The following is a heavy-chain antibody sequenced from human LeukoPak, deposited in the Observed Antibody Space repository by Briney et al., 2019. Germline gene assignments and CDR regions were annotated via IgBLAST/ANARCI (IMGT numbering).Heavy chain of an antibody. CDR3: ARDGRADYYGSGRIRYYYMDV. CDR1: GFTFSSYS. J-gene: IGHJ6*03. V-gene: IGHV3-21*01. Sequence: GGSLRLSCAASGFTFSSYSMNWVRQAPGKGLEWVSSISSSSSYIYYADSVKGRFTISRDNAKNSLYLQMNSLRAEDTAVYYCARDGRADYYGSGRIRYYYMDVWGKGTTVTISS. CDR2: ISSSSSYI. D-gene: IGHD3-10*01.